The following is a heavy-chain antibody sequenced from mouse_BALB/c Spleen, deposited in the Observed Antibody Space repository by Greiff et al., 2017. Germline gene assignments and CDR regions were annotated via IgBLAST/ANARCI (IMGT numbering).Heavy chain of an antibody. Sequence: EVQLVESGGGLVQPGGSLKLSCAASGFTFSSYTMSWVRQTPEKRLEWVAYISNGGGSTYYPDTVKGRFTISRDNAKNTLYLQMSSLKSEDTAMYYCARHGVVAPWDYWGQGTSVTVSS. J-gene: IGHJ4*01. D-gene: IGHD1-1*01. CDR2: ISNGGGST. CDR1: GFTFSSYT. V-gene: IGHV5-12-2*01. CDR3: ARHGVVAPWDY.